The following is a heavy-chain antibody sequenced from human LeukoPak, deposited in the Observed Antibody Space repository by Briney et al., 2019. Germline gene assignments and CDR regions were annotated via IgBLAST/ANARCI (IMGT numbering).Heavy chain of an antibody. Sequence: ASVKVSCKVSGYTLTELSMHWVRQAPGKGIEWMGGFDPEDGETIYAQKFQGRVTMTEDTSTDTAYMELSSLRSEDTAVYYCATSKGLWGTFDYWGQGTLVTVSS. V-gene: IGHV1-24*01. CDR2: FDPEDGET. D-gene: IGHD3-16*01. CDR1: GYTLTELS. J-gene: IGHJ4*02. CDR3: ATSKGLWGTFDY.